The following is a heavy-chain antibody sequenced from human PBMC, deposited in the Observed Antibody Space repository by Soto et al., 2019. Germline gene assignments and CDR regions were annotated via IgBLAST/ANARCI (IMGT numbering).Heavy chain of an antibody. CDR2: IGGDGGST. J-gene: IGHJ2*01. CDR3: AKAYSSIWSHWYFDL. CDR1: GFTFSSYA. V-gene: IGHV3-23*01. D-gene: IGHD6-13*01. Sequence: EVQLLESGGGLVQPGGSLRLSCAASGFTFSSYAMNWVRQAPGKGLEWVSLIGGDGGSTYYADSVRGRFTISRDNPKNTLYLQMNSLRAEDTAIYYCAKAYSSIWSHWYFDLWGLGTLVTVSS.